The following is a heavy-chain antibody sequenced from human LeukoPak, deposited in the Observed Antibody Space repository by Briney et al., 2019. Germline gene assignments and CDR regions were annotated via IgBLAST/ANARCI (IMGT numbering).Heavy chain of an antibody. V-gene: IGHV3-30*02. CDR1: GFTFSSYG. CDR2: IRYDGSNK. Sequence: GGSLRLSCAASGFTFSSYGMHWVRQAPGKGLEWVAFIRYDGSNKYYADSVKGRFTISRDNSKNTLYLQMNSLRAEDTAVYYCAKDVRVGYYDSSGYHLKDYWGQGTLVTVSS. CDR3: AKDVRVGYYDSSGYHLKDY. D-gene: IGHD3-22*01. J-gene: IGHJ4*02.